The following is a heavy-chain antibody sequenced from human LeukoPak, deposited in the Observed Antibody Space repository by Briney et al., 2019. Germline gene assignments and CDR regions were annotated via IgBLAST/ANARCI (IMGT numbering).Heavy chain of an antibody. Sequence: PSETLSLTCAVSGGSISSGGYSWSWIRQPPGKGLEWIGYIYHSGSTYYNPSLKSRVTISVDRSKNQFSLKLSSVTAADTAVYYCARGYSYGRSFDYWGKGTLVTVSS. CDR3: ARGYSYGRSFDY. J-gene: IGHJ4*02. D-gene: IGHD5-18*01. V-gene: IGHV4-30-2*01. CDR1: GGSISSGGYS. CDR2: IYHSGST.